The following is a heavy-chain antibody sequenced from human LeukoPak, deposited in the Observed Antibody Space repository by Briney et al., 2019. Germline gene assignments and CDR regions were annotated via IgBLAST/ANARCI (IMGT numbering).Heavy chain of an antibody. D-gene: IGHD3-9*01. CDR1: GYTFTSYY. Sequence: ASVKVSFKASGYTFTSYYMHWVRQAPGQGLEWMGIINPSGGSTSYAQKFQGRVTITADESTSTAYMELSSLRSEDTAVYYCARVGGYDILTGYYTLDYWGQGTLVTVSS. J-gene: IGHJ4*02. V-gene: IGHV1-46*01. CDR2: INPSGGST. CDR3: ARVGGYDILTGYYTLDY.